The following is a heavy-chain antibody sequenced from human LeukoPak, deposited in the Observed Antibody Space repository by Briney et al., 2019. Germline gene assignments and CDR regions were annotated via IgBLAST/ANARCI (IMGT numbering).Heavy chain of an antibody. CDR1: GGSISNYY. CDR3: AREGGSYYHWFDP. V-gene: IGHV4-59*01. CDR2: IFYSGST. J-gene: IGHJ5*02. D-gene: IGHD1-26*01. Sequence: SETLSLTCTLSGGSISNYYWSWIRQPPGRGLEWIGNIFYSGSTNYNPSLKSRVTISLDTSKNQFSLKLTSVSAADTAVYYCAREGGSYYHWFDPWGQGTLVTVSS.